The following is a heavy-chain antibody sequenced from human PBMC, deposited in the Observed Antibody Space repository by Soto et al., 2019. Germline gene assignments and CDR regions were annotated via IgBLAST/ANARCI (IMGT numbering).Heavy chain of an antibody. CDR1: GFTFSSYA. D-gene: IGHD2-15*01. V-gene: IGHV3-23*01. CDR2: ISGSGGST. J-gene: IGHJ6*03. CDR3: ANGNLGYCSGGSCFTYYMDV. Sequence: GGSLRLSCAASGFTFSSYAMSWVRQAPGKGLEWVSAISGSGGSTYYADSVKGRFTISRDNSKNTLYLQMNSLRAEDTAVYYWANGNLGYCSGGSCFTYYMDVWGKGTTVTVSS.